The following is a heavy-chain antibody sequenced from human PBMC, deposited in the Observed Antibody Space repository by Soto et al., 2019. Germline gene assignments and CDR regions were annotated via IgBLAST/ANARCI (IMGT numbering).Heavy chain of an antibody. Sequence: SETLSLTCTVSGGSISSSSYYWGWISQPSGKGLEWIGSIYYSGSTYYNPSLKSRVTISVDTSKNQFSLKLSSVTAADTAVYYCARHASLGYCSGGSCYSLIWFDPWGQGTLVTV. CDR1: GGSISSSSYY. V-gene: IGHV4-39*01. CDR2: IYYSGST. J-gene: IGHJ5*02. D-gene: IGHD2-15*01. CDR3: ARHASLGYCSGGSCYSLIWFDP.